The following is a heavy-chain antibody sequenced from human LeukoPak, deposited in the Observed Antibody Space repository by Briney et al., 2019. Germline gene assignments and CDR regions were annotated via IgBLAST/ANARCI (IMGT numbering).Heavy chain of an antibody. V-gene: IGHV4-30-4*01. CDR1: GGSISSGDYY. Sequence: NPSQTLSLTCTVSGGSISSGDYYWSWIRQPPGEGLEWIGYIYYSGSTYYNPSLKSRVTISVDTSKNQFSLKLSTVTAADTAVYYCARDRGSSGLSPLDYWGQGTLVTVSS. CDR3: ARDRGSSGLSPLDY. CDR2: IYYSGST. J-gene: IGHJ4*02. D-gene: IGHD6-19*01.